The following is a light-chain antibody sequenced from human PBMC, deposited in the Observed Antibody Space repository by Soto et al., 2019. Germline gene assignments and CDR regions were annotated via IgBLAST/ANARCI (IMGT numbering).Light chain of an antibody. J-gene: IGKJ5*01. CDR3: QQRHMWPIT. CDR1: QSFRGL. V-gene: IGKV3-11*01. Sequence: VLTQSPVTLSLSPGEGATLSCRASQSFRGLLAWYQQKPGQAPRLLIYDAYNRATGIPPRFSGSGSGTDFTLTISSLEPEDSAVYYCQQRHMWPITFGQGTRLEI. CDR2: DAY.